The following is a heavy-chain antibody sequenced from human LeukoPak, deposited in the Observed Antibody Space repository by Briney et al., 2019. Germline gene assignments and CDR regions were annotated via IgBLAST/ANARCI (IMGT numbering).Heavy chain of an antibody. J-gene: IGHJ5*02. D-gene: IGHD3-3*01. CDR3: ARGGYYDFWSGYYTDWFDP. CDR2: MNPNSGNT. CDR1: GYTFTSYA. Sequence: ASVKVSCKASGYTFTSYAMNWVRQAPGQGLEWMGWMNPNSGNTGYAQKFQGRVTMTRNTSISTAYMELSSLRSEDTAVYYCARGGYYDFWSGYYTDWFDPWGQGTLVTVSS. V-gene: IGHV1-8*02.